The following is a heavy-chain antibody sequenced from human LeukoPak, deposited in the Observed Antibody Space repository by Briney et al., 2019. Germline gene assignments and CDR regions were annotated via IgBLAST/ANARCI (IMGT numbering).Heavy chain of an antibody. Sequence: GGSLRLSCAASGFTFSSYSMNWVRQAPGKGLEWVSSISSSSSYIYYADSVKGRFTISRDNAKNSLYLQMNSLRAEDTAVYYCARVMREGYCSSTSCYSGVAPLYGMDVWGQGTTVTVSS. CDR2: ISSSSSYI. J-gene: IGHJ6*02. D-gene: IGHD2-2*01. CDR1: GFTFSSYS. V-gene: IGHV3-21*01. CDR3: ARVMREGYCSSTSCYSGVAPLYGMDV.